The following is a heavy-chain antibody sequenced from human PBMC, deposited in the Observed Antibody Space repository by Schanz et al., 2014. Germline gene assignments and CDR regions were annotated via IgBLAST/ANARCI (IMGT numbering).Heavy chain of an antibody. J-gene: IGHJ4*02. D-gene: IGHD3-9*01. CDR2: LSGSGGST. Sequence: VQMVESGGGVVQPGRSLRLSCAASGFAFSVYAMSWVRQAPGKGLEWVSALSGSGGSTYYADSVKGRFTISRDNSKNTLYLQMNSLRAEDTAVYYCAKQIHYDILTVTRNWGQGTLVTVSS. CDR3: AKQIHYDILTVTRN. CDR1: GFAFSVYA. V-gene: IGHV3-23*04.